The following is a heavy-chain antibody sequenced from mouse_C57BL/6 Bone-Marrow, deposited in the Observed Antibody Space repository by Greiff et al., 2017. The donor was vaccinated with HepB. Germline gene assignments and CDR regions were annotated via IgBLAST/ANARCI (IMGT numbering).Heavy chain of an antibody. Sequence: VQVVESGAELARPGASVKMSCKASGYTFTSYTMHWVKQRPGQGLEWIGYINPSSGYTKYNQKFKDKATLTADKSSSTAYMQLSSLTSEDSAVYYCARWERGEKKFDYYAMDYWGQGTSVTVSS. CDR3: ARWERGEKKFDYYAMDY. V-gene: IGHV1-4*01. CDR1: GYTFTSYT. CDR2: INPSSGYT. D-gene: IGHD4-1*01. J-gene: IGHJ4*01.